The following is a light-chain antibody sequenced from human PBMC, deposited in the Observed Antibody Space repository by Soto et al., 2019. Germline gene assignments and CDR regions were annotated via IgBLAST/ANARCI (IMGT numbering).Light chain of an antibody. CDR1: QGPSSY. Sequence: IQLTQSPSSLSASVGDRVTITCRASQGPSSYLAWYQQKPGKAPNLLIYAASTLRSGVPSRFSGSGSGTDFTLTISSLQPEDFATYYCQQLNSYPITFGQGTRLEIK. J-gene: IGKJ5*01. CDR3: QQLNSYPIT. V-gene: IGKV1-9*01. CDR2: AAS.